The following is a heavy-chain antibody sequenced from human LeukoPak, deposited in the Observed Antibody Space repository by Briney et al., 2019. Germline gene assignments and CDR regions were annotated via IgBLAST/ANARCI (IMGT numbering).Heavy chain of an antibody. Sequence: PETLSLTCTVSGYSISSGYYWSWIRQPPGKGLEWIGYIYYSGSTNYNPSLKSRVTISVDTSKNQFSLKLSSVTAADTAVYYCARVVVGATDDAFDIWGQGTMVTVSS. CDR1: GYSISSGYY. J-gene: IGHJ3*02. CDR3: ARVVVGATDDAFDI. V-gene: IGHV4-61*01. D-gene: IGHD1-26*01. CDR2: IYYSGST.